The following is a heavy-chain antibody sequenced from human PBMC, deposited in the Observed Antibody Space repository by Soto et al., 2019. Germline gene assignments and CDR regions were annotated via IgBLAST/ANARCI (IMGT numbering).Heavy chain of an antibody. Sequence: QLQLQESGPGLVKPSETLSLTCTVSGGSISVSGYYWGWIRQPPGKGLEWIGSFYYSVTTYFSPSLKSRVTISVDTSKNQFSLKLSSLTAADTAVYYCARRVTIRRRYLDYWGQGTLVTVSS. D-gene: IGHD4-17*01. CDR1: GGSISVSGYY. CDR2: FYYSVTT. V-gene: IGHV4-39*01. CDR3: ARRVTIRRRYLDY. J-gene: IGHJ4*02.